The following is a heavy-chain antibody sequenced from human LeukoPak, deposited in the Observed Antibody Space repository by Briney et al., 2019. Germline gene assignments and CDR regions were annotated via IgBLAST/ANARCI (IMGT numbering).Heavy chain of an antibody. J-gene: IGHJ4*02. CDR3: ARGYCSGGSCAHFPDYFDY. V-gene: IGHV3-66*01. CDR2: IYSGGNT. CDR1: GFTVTTNY. Sequence: GGSLRLSCAASGFTVTTNYMSWVRQVPGTGLEWVSVIYSGGNTYYADSVKGRFTISRDNSKNTLYLQMNSLRADDTAVYYCARGYCSGGSCAHFPDYFDYWGQGTLVTVSS. D-gene: IGHD2-15*01.